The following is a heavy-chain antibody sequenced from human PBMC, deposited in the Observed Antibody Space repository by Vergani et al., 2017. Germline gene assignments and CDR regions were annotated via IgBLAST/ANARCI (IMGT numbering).Heavy chain of an antibody. Sequence: EVQLVESGGDLVQPGRSLRLSCTASGFTFGYYAMDWFRQAPGQGLEWVGGIRSKADGQATVYAASVKGRCTISRDDSKSIAYLQMNNLQTEDTAMYYCVRDQVTMLRGSDALDIWGQGTMVTVSS. CDR1: GFTFGYYA. D-gene: IGHD3-10*01. CDR3: VRDQVTMLRGSDALDI. V-gene: IGHV3-49*03. CDR2: IRSKADGQAT. J-gene: IGHJ3*02.